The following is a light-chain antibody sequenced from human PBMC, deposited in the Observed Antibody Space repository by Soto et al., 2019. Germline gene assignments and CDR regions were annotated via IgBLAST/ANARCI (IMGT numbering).Light chain of an antibody. CDR2: GAS. CDR3: QQYHNWPPQYT. J-gene: IGKJ2*01. CDR1: HSVASN. Sequence: EIQMTQSPSSLSLSPGDGATISCRASHSVASNVAWYQQKPGQGPRLLIHGASTRAVGVPARFSGTGSETDFTLTISSMQAQDSAVYYCQQYHNWPPQYTFGQGTKLQIK. V-gene: IGKV3-15*01.